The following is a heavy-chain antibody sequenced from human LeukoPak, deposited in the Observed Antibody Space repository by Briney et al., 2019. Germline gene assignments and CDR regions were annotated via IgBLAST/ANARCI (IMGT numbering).Heavy chain of an antibody. Sequence: SETLSLTCTVSGGSISSYYWSWIRQPPGKGLEWTGYIYYSGSTNYNPSLKSRVTISVDTSKNQFSLKLSSVTAADTAVYYCARTYYDYVWGSYPTYGAFDIWGQGTMVTVSS. V-gene: IGHV4-59*08. CDR3: ARTYYDYVWGSYPTYGAFDI. J-gene: IGHJ3*02. CDR2: IYYSGST. D-gene: IGHD3-16*02. CDR1: GGSISSYY.